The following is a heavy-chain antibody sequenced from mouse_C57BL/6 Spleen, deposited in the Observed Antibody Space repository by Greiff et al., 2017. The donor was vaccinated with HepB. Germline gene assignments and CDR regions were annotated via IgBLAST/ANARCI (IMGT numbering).Heavy chain of an antibody. V-gene: IGHV14-4*01. CDR2: IDPENGDT. J-gene: IGHJ3*01. Sequence: EVKLQQSGAELVRPGASVKLSCTASGFNIKDDYMHWVKQRPEQGLEWIGWIDPENGDTEYASKFQGKATITADTASNTAYLQLSSLTSEDTAVYYCTTNDGYHGRFAYWGQGTLVTVSA. D-gene: IGHD2-3*01. CDR1: GFNIKDDY. CDR3: TTNDGYHGRFAY.